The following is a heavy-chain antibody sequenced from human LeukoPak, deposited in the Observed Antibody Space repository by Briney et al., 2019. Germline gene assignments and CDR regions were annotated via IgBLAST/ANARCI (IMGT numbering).Heavy chain of an antibody. J-gene: IGHJ4*02. Sequence: PGGSLRLSCAASGFTVSTTYMSWVRQAPGKGLEWVPVMYSGGSTFYADSVKGRFTISRDNSKNTLYLQMNSLRAEDTAVYYCAREGIAGTTSPYFDYWGQGTLVTVSS. CDR2: MYSGGST. V-gene: IGHV3-53*01. CDR3: AREGIAGTTSPYFDY. D-gene: IGHD1-20*01. CDR1: GFTVSTTY.